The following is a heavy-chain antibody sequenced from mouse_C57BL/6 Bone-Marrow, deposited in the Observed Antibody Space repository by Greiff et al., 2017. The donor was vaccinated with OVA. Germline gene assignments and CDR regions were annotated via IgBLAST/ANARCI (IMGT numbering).Heavy chain of an antibody. D-gene: IGHD2-1*01. V-gene: IGHV5-17*01. CDR2: ISSGSSTI. CDR1: GFTFSDYG. CDR3: ARDYYGNYVRFAY. Sequence: EVQVVESGGGLVKPGGSLKLSCAASGFTFSDYGMHWVRQAPEKGLEWVAYISSGSSTIYYADTVKGRFTISRDNAKNTLFLQMTSLRSEDTAMYYCARDYYGNYVRFAYWGQGTLVTVSA. J-gene: IGHJ3*01.